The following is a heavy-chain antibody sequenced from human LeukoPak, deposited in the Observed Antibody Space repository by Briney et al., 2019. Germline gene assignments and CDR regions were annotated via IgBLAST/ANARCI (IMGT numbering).Heavy chain of an antibody. CDR2: ISYDGSNK. V-gene: IGHV3-30*04. J-gene: IGHJ4*02. CDR3: ARDGVVVVVPAAMPALGVFFDY. Sequence: PGRSLRLSCAASGFTFSSYTMHWVRQAPGKGLEWVAVISYDGSNKYYADSVKGRFTISRDNSKNTLYLQMNSLRAEDTAVYYCARDGVVVVVPAAMPALGVFFDYRGQGTLVTVSS. D-gene: IGHD2-2*01. CDR1: GFTFSSYT.